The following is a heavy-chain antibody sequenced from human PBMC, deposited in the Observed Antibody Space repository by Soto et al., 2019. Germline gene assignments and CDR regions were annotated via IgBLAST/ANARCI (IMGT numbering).Heavy chain of an antibody. CDR3: AGRVRATTYGMDV. J-gene: IGHJ6*02. CDR1: EFTVSSNY. CDR2: IYSGGST. V-gene: IGHV3-53*01. D-gene: IGHD1-26*01. Sequence: EVQLVESGGGLIQPGGSLRLSCAASEFTVSSNYMNRVRQAPGKGLECVSTIYSGGSTYYADSVKGRFTISRDNSKNTLYLQMNNLRAEDTAVYYCAGRVRATTYGMDVWGQGTTVTVPS.